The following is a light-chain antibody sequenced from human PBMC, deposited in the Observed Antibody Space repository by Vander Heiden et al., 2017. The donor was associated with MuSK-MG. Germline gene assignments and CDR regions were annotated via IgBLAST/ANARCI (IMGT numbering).Light chain of an antibody. CDR3: QHYNSGHPLYT. V-gene: IGKV3-15*01. Sequence: EIVMTQSPVPLSVSPGERATLSCRASQSVGSNLAWYQQKPGQAPRLMIYDASTRATGIEARFSVSGSGTEFTLTISSLQAEDFAVYYCQHYNSGHPLYTFGQGTKMEIK. CDR2: DAS. CDR1: QSVGSN. J-gene: IGKJ2*01.